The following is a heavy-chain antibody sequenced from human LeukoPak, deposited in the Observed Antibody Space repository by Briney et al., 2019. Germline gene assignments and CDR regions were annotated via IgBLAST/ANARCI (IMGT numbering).Heavy chain of an antibody. CDR3: ASCDILTGYYIVEYFQH. D-gene: IGHD3-9*01. CDR1: GGTFSSYA. J-gene: IGHJ1*01. Sequence: SVKVSCKASGGTFSSYAISWVRQAPGQGLEWMGGIIPIFGTANYAQRFQGRVTFTADESTSTAYMELSSLRSEDTAVYYCASCDILTGYYIVEYFQHWGQGTLVTVSS. CDR2: IIPIFGTA. V-gene: IGHV1-69*01.